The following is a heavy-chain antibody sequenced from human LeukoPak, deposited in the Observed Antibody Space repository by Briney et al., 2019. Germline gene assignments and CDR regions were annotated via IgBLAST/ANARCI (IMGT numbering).Heavy chain of an antibody. Sequence: PGGSLRLSCAASGFTFRDFLMSWVRQAPGKGLEWVSAISGSGGSTYYADSVKGRFTISRDNSKNTLYLQMNSLRAEDTAVYYCAKYGSGSYYNGQFDYWGQGTLVTVSS. D-gene: IGHD3-10*01. J-gene: IGHJ4*02. CDR2: ISGSGGST. V-gene: IGHV3-23*01. CDR1: GFTFRDFL. CDR3: AKYGSGSYYNGQFDY.